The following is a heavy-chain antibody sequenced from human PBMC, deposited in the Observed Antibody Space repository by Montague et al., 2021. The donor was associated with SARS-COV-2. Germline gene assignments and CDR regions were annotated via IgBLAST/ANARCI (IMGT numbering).Heavy chain of an antibody. D-gene: IGHD2-2*02. V-gene: IGHV4-39*07. Sequence: SETLSLTCTVSGGSVSSGSYYWSWLRQPPGKGLEWIGSIYYSGSTYYNPSLKSRVTISVDTSKNQFSLKLSSVTAADTAVYYCARDPSRQPLLYPIGDYYYGMDVWGQGTTVTVSS. CDR2: IYYSGST. CDR3: ARDPSRQPLLYPIGDYYYGMDV. CDR1: GGSVSSGSYY. J-gene: IGHJ6*02.